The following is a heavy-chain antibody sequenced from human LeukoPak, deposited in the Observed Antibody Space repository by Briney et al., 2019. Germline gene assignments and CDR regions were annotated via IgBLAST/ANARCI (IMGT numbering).Heavy chain of an antibody. J-gene: IGHJ5*02. CDR2: INRSGST. D-gene: IGHD6-13*01. V-gene: IGHV4-34*01. Sequence: TSETLSLTCAVYGGSFSGYYWSLIRQPPGKGLEWIGEINRSGSTNYNPSLKSRVTISVDTSKNQFSLKLSSVTAADTAVYYCARAPRKGIAAAGGGRYNWFDPWGQGTLVTVSS. CDR3: ARAPRKGIAAAGGGRYNWFDP. CDR1: GGSFSGYY.